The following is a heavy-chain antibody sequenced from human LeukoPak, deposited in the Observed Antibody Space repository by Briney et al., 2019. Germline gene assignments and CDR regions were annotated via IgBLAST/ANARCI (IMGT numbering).Heavy chain of an antibody. Sequence: SETLSLTCTVSGGSITSSSYYWGWVRQPPGKGLEWIGSIYNSGSTNYNPSLKSRVTISVDTSKNQCSLQLSSVTAADTAVYFCARESSGCPDYWGQGTLVTVSS. J-gene: IGHJ4*02. D-gene: IGHD3-22*01. CDR3: ARESSGCPDY. CDR1: GGSITSSSYY. V-gene: IGHV4-39*02. CDR2: IYNSGST.